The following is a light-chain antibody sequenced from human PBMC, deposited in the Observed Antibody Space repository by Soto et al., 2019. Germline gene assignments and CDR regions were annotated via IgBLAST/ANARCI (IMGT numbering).Light chain of an antibody. CDR2: GES. CDR3: QQYNNWPLT. CDR1: QSVSSSY. V-gene: IGKV3-20*01. J-gene: IGKJ4*01. Sequence: EIVLTQSPGTLSLSPGERATLSCRASQSVSSSYLAWYQQKPGQAPRLLIYGESSRATGIPDRFSGSGSGTELTPTISRLQSEDFAVYYCQQYNNWPLTFGGGTKVDIK.